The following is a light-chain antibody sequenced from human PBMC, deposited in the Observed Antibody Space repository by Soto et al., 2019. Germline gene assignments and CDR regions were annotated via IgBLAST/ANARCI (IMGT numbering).Light chain of an antibody. CDR2: AAT. J-gene: IGKJ4*01. V-gene: IGKV1-12*01. CDR3: QQANSLPLT. Sequence: DIQMTQSPSTLSASVGDRVTITCRASQGISSYLAWYQQKPGQAPKLLIYAATSLQDGVPLRFSGSGSGADFTLTISALQPEDFATYYCQQANSLPLTFGGGTKVDI. CDR1: QGISSY.